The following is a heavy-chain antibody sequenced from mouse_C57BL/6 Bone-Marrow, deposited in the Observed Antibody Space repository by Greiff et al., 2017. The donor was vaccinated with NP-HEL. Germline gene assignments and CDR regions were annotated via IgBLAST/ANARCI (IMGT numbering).Heavy chain of an antibody. V-gene: IGHV1-63*01. D-gene: IGHD1-1*01. Sequence: VQLQQSGAELVRPGTSVKMSCKASGYTFTNYWIGWAKQRPGHGLEWIGDIYPGGGYTNYNEKFKGKATLTADKSSSTAYMQFSSLTSEDSAIYYCARRRYYGSSISYFAYWGQGTTLTVSS. CDR3: ARRRYYGSSISYFAY. CDR1: GYTFTNYW. J-gene: IGHJ2*01. CDR2: IYPGGGYT.